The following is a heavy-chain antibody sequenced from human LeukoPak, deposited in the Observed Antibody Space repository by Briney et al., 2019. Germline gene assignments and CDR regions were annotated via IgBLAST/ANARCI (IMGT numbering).Heavy chain of an antibody. D-gene: IGHD4-11*01. Sequence: SVKISCKASGGTFSSYAISWVRQAPGQGLEWMGRIIPILGIANYAQKFQGRVTITADKSTSTAYMELSSLRSEDTAVYYCAREEDSDYRFQHWGQGTLVTVSS. CDR2: IIPILGIA. J-gene: IGHJ1*01. CDR3: AREEDSDYRFQH. CDR1: GGTFSSYA. V-gene: IGHV1-69*04.